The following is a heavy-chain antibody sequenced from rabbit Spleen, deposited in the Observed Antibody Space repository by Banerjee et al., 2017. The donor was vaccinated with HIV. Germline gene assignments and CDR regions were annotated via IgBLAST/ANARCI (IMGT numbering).Heavy chain of an antibody. D-gene: IGHD4-1*01. Sequence: QEQLVESGGGLVQPEGSLTLTCTASRFSFSSSYWICWVRQAPGKGLEWIACIYAGSSSGFTYFATWAKGRFTISKTSSTTVTLQMTRLTAADTATYFCARDLDGVIGWNFGWWGPGTLVTVS. CDR2: IYAGSSSGFT. V-gene: IGHV1S45*01. CDR1: RFSFSSSYW. CDR3: ARDLDGVIGWNFGW. J-gene: IGHJ4*01.